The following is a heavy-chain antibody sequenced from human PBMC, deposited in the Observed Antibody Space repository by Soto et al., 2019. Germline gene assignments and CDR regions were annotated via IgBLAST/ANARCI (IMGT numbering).Heavy chain of an antibody. CDR1: GGSISSYY. J-gene: IGHJ4*02. CDR2: IYYSGST. V-gene: IGHV4-59*01. CDR3: ARTRGSSRWDLDY. Sequence: QVQLQESGPGLVKPSEPLSLTCTVSGGSISSYYWSWLRQPPGKGLEWIGYIYYSGSTNYNPSLKSRVTISLDTSKNQFSLQLSSVTAADTAVYYCARTRGSSRWDLDYWGQGTLVTVSS. D-gene: IGHD6-13*01.